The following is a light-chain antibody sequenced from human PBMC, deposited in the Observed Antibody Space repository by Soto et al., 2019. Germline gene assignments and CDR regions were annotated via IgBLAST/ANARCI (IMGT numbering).Light chain of an antibody. V-gene: IGKV1-5*03. CDR3: QQYNSYPLT. J-gene: IGKJ4*02. Sequence: DIQMTQSPSTLSASVGDRVTITCRASQSISSWLAWYQQKPGKAPKLLIYKASSLESGVPSRFSGSVSGTEFTLTISSLQPDDFATYYCQQYNSYPLTFGGGTKVDIK. CDR1: QSISSW. CDR2: KAS.